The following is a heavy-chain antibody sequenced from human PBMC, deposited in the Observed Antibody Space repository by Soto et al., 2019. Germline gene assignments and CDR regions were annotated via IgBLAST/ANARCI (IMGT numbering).Heavy chain of an antibody. CDR3: TTHKVAKIAYYYYGMDV. V-gene: IGHV3-15*07. CDR2: IKSKTDGGTT. D-gene: IGHD5-12*01. Sequence: GGSLRLSCAASGFTFSNAWMNWVRQAPGKGLEWVGRIKSKTDGGTTDYAAPVKGRFTISRDDSKNTLYLQMNSLKTEDTAVYYFTTHKVAKIAYYYYGMDVWGQGTTVTVSS. CDR1: GFTFSNAW. J-gene: IGHJ6*02.